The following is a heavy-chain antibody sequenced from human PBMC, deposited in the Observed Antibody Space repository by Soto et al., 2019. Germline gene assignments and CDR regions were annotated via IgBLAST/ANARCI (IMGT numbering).Heavy chain of an antibody. CDR3: ARSRRDSSSWYDYYYYGMDV. D-gene: IGHD6-13*01. CDR2: IYYSGST. V-gene: IGHV4-59*01. J-gene: IGHJ6*02. CDR1: GGSISSYY. Sequence: QVQLQESGPGLVKPSETLSLTCTVSGGSISSYYRSWILQPPGKGLEWIGYIYYSGSTNYNPSLKSRVTISVDTSKNQFSQKLSSVTAADTAVYYCARSRRDSSSWYDYYYYGMDVWGQGTTVTVS.